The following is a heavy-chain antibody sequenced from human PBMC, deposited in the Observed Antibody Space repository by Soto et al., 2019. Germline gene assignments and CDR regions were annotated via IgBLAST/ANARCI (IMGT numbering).Heavy chain of an antibody. CDR1: GFTFSGYA. D-gene: IGHD5-18*01. CDR2: ISAGGITT. CDR3: AKDQGTAMDSNFDY. V-gene: IGHV3-23*01. J-gene: IGHJ4*02. Sequence: GGSLRLSCAASGFTFSGYAMSWVRQAPGKGLEWVSGISAGGITTYYADSVKGRFTISRDNSKNTLYLQMNSLRAEDTALYYCAKDQGTAMDSNFDYWGQGTLVTVSS.